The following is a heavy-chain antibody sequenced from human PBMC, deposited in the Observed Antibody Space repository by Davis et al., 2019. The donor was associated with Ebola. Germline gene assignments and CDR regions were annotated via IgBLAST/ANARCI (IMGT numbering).Heavy chain of an antibody. CDR3: ARDGLPAALNF. D-gene: IGHD2-2*01. CDR1: GFTFSRDW. Sequence: GESLKISCAPSGFTFSRDWMSWVRQAPGKGLSWWANIKHVGSEKYYVDCVKGRFTISRDNAKNSLCLQMSSLRAEDTAMYYCARDGLPAALNFWGQGTLVTVSS. CDR2: IKHVGSEK. V-gene: IGHV3-7*03. J-gene: IGHJ4*02.